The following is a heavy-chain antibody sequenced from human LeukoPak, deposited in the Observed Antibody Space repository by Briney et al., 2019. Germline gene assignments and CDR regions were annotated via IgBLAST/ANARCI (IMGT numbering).Heavy chain of an antibody. CDR1: GGSISSYY. J-gene: IGHJ4*02. V-gene: IGHV4-59*01. CDR2: IYYSGST. CDR3: AREDTAMVLDY. D-gene: IGHD5-18*01. Sequence: SETLSLTCTVSGGSISSYYWSWIRQPPGKGLEWIGYIYYSGSTNYNPSLKSRVTISVDTSKNQFSLKLSPVTAADTAVYYCAREDTAMVLDYWGQGTLVTVSS.